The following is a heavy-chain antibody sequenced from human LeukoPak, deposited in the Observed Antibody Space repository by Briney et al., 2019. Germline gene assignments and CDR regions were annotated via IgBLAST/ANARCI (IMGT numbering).Heavy chain of an antibody. CDR2: IYPGDSDT. V-gene: IGHV5-51*01. J-gene: IGHJ4*02. Sequence: PGESLKISCKGSGYSFTNYWIGWVRQMPGKGLEWMGIIYPGDSDTRYSPSFQGQVTISADKSISTAYLQCSSLKASDTAMYYCARRTDRSFWYLDYWGQGTLVTVSS. CDR3: ARRTDRSFWYLDY. CDR1: GYSFTNYW.